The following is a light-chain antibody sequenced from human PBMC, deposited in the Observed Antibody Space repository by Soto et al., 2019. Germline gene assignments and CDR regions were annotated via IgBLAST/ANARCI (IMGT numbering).Light chain of an antibody. Sequence: EVVLTQSPGTLSLSPGERGTLSCRASEPVSSANLAWYQQKPGQAPRLLISGASNRATGIPDRFSGSGSGTDFTLTTSGLEPEDYVVYYCQQYGRSFAFGQGTRLEIK. J-gene: IGKJ5*01. CDR3: QQYGRSFA. CDR2: GAS. V-gene: IGKV3-20*01. CDR1: EPVSSAN.